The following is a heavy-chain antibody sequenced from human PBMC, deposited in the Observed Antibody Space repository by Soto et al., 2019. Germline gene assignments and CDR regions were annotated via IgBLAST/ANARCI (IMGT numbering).Heavy chain of an antibody. CDR1: GFPDSRNY. J-gene: IGHJ4*02. D-gene: IGHD3-10*01. Sequence: EVQLVESGGGLVQPGGSVTLSCAASGFPDSRNYVIWVRESRGKGLEWVSVIYSGGSTYYADSVKGRFTISRDNSKNTLYLQMNSLRAEDTAVYYCARDLYYYGSGSFDYWGQGTLVTVSS. V-gene: IGHV3-66*01. CDR3: ARDLYYYGSGSFDY. CDR2: IYSGGST.